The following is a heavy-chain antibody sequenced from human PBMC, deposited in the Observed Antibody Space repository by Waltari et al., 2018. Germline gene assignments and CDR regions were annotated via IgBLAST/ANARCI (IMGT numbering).Heavy chain of an antibody. J-gene: IGHJ2*01. CDR2: IYYSGST. CDR3: ARVDSSAVAGDWYFDL. D-gene: IGHD6-19*01. Sequence: QVQLQESDPGLVKPSETLSLTCTVSGGSISSYYWSWIRQPPGKGLEWIGYIYYSGSTNYNPSLKSRVTISVDTSKNQFSLKLSSVTAADTAVYYCARVDSSAVAGDWYFDLWGRGTLVTVSS. V-gene: IGHV4-59*01. CDR1: GGSISSYY.